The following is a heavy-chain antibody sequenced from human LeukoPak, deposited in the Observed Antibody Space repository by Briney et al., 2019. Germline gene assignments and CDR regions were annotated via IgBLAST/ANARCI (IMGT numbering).Heavy chain of an antibody. D-gene: IGHD2-21*02. Sequence: PSETLSLTCTVSGGSISSGGYYWSWIRQHPGKGLEWIGYIYYSGSTNYNPSFKSRVTISVDTSNNQFSLKLSSVTAADTAVYYCARSGSKVMTAINFWGQGTLVTVSS. J-gene: IGHJ4*02. V-gene: IGHV4-61*08. CDR1: GGSISSGGYY. CDR3: ARSGSKVMTAINF. CDR2: IYYSGST.